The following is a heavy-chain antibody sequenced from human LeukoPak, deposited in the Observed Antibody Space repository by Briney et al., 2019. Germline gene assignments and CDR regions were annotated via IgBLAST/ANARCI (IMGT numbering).Heavy chain of an antibody. CDR3: ASTSSIAARPVYYYYMDV. CDR2: ISYDGSNK. J-gene: IGHJ6*03. Sequence: PGGSLRLSCAASGFTFSSYAMHWVRQAPGKGLEWVAVISYDGSNKYYADSVKGRFTISRDNSKNTLYLQMNSLRAEDTAVYYCASTSSIAARPVYYYYMDVWGKGTTVTVSS. D-gene: IGHD6-6*01. CDR1: GFTFSSYA. V-gene: IGHV3-30*14.